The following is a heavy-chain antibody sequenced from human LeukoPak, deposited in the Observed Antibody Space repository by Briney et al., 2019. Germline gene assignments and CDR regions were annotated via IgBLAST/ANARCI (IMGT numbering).Heavy chain of an antibody. V-gene: IGHV3-11*04. D-gene: IGHD3-10*01. CDR2: ISSSGSTI. Sequence: RTGGSLRLSCAASGFTFSDYYMSWIRQAPGKGLEGVSYISSSGSTIYYADSVKGRFTISRDNAKNSLYLQMNSLRAEDTAVYYCARAAAGVRAFDIWGQGTMVTVSS. J-gene: IGHJ3*02. CDR3: ARAAAGVRAFDI. CDR1: GFTFSDYY.